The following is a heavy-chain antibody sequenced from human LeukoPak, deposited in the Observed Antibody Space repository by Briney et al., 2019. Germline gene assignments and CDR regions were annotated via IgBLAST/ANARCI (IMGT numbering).Heavy chain of an antibody. Sequence: SETLSLTCTVSGGSVRSDDYYWNWIRQPPGMGLEWIGHIYHTGSIVYNSFLESRITISLVMSNNQFSLKLTSVTAADTAVYYCARDQGGSSHRHAFDIWGQGTTVTVSS. CDR1: GGSVRSDDYY. CDR2: IYHTGSI. V-gene: IGHV4-61*08. CDR3: ARDQGGSSHRHAFDI. D-gene: IGHD2-15*01. J-gene: IGHJ3*02.